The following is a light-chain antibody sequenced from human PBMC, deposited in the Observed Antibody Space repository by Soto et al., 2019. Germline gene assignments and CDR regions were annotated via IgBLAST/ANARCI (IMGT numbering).Light chain of an antibody. CDR1: QSVSSY. CDR3: QQRKNWPPIT. V-gene: IGKV3-11*01. J-gene: IGKJ5*01. CDR2: DAS. Sequence: EIVLTQSPGTLSLSPGERATLSCRASQSVSSYLGWYQQRPGQTPRLPIYDASNRATGIPARFSGSGSGTEFTLTISSLEPEDFAVYYCQQRKNWPPITFGQGTRLEIK.